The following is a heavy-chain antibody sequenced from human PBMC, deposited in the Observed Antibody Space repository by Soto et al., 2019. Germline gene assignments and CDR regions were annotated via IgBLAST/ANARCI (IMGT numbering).Heavy chain of an antibody. CDR3: ARVSVTRTGIGWLPRGNY. D-gene: IGHD5-12*01. Sequence: QVQLVQSGAEVKKPGASVKVSCKASGYTFTSYGISWVRQAPGQGLEWMGWISAYNGNTNYAQKLQGRVPMTTDTXTXTXXMELRSLRSDATAVYYCARVSVTRTGIGWLPRGNYWGQGTLVTVSS. V-gene: IGHV1-18*01. CDR1: GYTFTSYG. J-gene: IGHJ4*02. CDR2: ISAYNGNT.